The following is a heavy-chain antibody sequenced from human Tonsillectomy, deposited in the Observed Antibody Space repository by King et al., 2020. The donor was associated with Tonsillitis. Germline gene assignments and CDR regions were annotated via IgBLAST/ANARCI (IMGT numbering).Heavy chain of an antibody. J-gene: IGHJ6*02. CDR3: ATAQWIQLGSYYYYGMDV. V-gene: IGHV3-23*04. CDR2: IGGSDGGT. D-gene: IGHD5-18*01. CDR1: GLTFSNYA. Sequence: VQLVESGGGLVQAGGSLRLSCAASGLTFSNYAMSWVRQAPGKGLEWVSGIGGSDGGTYYTDSVKGRFTISRDNSKNTLYLQMNSLRVEDMAVYYCATAQWIQLGSYYYYGMDVWGQGTTVTVSS.